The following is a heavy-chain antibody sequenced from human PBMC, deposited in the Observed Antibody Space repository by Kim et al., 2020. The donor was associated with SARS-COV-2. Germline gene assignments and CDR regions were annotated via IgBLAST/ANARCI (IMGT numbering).Heavy chain of an antibody. J-gene: IGHJ6*02. CDR2: IYSGGST. CDR3: ARTCSGGSCYSDYYYGMDV. Sequence: GGSLRLSCAASGFTVSSNYMSWVRQAPGKGLEWVSVIYSGGSTYYADSVKGRFTISRDNSKNTLYLQMNSLRAEDTAVYYCARTCSGGSCYSDYYYGMDVWGQGTTVTVSS. CDR1: GFTVSSNY. V-gene: IGHV3-66*01. D-gene: IGHD2-15*01.